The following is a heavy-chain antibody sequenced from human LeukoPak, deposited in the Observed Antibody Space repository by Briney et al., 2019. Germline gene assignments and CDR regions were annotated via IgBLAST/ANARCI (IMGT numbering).Heavy chain of an antibody. CDR2: ISYDGSNK. J-gene: IGHJ4*02. CDR1: GFTFSGYS. V-gene: IGHV3-30-3*01. CDR3: ETYCIGGSRLQLN. D-gene: IGHD2-15*01. Sequence: GGSLTLTCAVSGFTFSGYSMHCVRQAPGKGLEWVAVISYDGSNKYYADSVKGRFTISRDNSKNTLYLQMNSLRAEDTAVYYCETYCIGGSRLQLNWGQGTLVTVSS.